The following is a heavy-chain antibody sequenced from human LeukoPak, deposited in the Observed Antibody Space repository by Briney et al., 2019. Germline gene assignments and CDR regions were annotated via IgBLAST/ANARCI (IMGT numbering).Heavy chain of an antibody. D-gene: IGHD6-19*01. Sequence: GGSLRLSCAASGFTFSSYAMHWFRQAPGKGLEWVGFIRSKAYGGTTEYAASVKGRFTISRDDSKSIAYLQMNSLKTEDTAVYYCTRDSEPYSSAGAPYYYGMDVWGQGTTVTVSS. J-gene: IGHJ6*02. CDR2: IRSKAYGGTT. CDR3: TRDSEPYSSAGAPYYYGMDV. CDR1: GFTFSSYA. V-gene: IGHV3-49*03.